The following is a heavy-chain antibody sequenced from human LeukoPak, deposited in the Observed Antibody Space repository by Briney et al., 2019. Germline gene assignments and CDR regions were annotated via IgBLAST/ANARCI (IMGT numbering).Heavy chain of an antibody. CDR2: INPNSGGT. CDR3: ARDLGESSSWYHADYYYYMDV. CDR1: GYTFTGYC. D-gene: IGHD6-13*01. V-gene: IGHV1-2*02. J-gene: IGHJ6*03. Sequence: GASVRVSCKASGYTFTGYCMHWVRQAPGQGLEWMGWINPNSGGTNYAQKFQGRVTMTRDAAISTAYMELSRLRSDDTAVYYCARDLGESSSWYHADYYYYMDVWGKGTTVTVSS.